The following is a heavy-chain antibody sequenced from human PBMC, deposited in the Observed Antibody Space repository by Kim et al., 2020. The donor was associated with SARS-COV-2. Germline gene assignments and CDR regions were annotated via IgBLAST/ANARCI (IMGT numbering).Heavy chain of an antibody. V-gene: IGHV3-48*02. D-gene: IGHD1-26*01. CDR2: IDVSSSTI. Sequence: GSLRLSCAASGFTFTSHSMNWVRLAPGKGLEWVAYIDVSSSTIYYANSVRGRFTISRDNARNLVFLQMNNLGDDDTAMYYCARDPGAEFFFDNWGQGTLVTVSS. J-gene: IGHJ4*02. CDR1: GFTFTSHS. CDR3: ARDPGAEFFFDN.